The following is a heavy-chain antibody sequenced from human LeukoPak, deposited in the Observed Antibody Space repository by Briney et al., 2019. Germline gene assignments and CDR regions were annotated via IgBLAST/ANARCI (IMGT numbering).Heavy chain of an antibody. V-gene: IGHV3-30*04. CDR2: LASDGSNK. J-gene: IGHJ5*02. Sequence: GGALRLSCAASGFTFNNHPLHWVRQAPGKGLEWVAVLASDGSNKYYADSVKGRFTISRDTSKNTLYLQMDSLRPEDTAVYYCARGPGRSDGILDFSTAGVSWGQGTLVTVPS. CDR3: ARGPGRSDGILDFSTAGVS. CDR1: GFTFNNHP. D-gene: IGHD2-8*01.